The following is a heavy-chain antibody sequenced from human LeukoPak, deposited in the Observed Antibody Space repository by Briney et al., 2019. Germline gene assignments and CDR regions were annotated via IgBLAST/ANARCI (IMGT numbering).Heavy chain of an antibody. CDR1: GFSVGNRY. CDR2: ISGGGVST. CDR3: AKDSSQTGYYYYMDV. D-gene: IGHD6-13*01. J-gene: IGHJ6*03. Sequence: GGSLRLSCAASGFSVGNRYVSWVRQAPGKGLEWVSAISGGGVSTYYADSVKGRFTISRDKSKNTLFLQMNSLRAEDTAVYYCAKDSSQTGYYYYMDVWGKGTTVTVSS. V-gene: IGHV3-23*01.